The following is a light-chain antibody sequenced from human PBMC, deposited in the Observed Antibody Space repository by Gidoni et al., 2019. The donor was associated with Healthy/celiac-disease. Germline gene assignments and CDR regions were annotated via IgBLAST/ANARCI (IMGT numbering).Light chain of an antibody. Sequence: TSTRESGVPDRFSGSGSGTDFTLTISSLQAEDVAVYYCQHGETFGQGTKVEIK. CDR3: QHGET. J-gene: IGKJ1*01. CDR2: TS. V-gene: IGKV4-1*01.